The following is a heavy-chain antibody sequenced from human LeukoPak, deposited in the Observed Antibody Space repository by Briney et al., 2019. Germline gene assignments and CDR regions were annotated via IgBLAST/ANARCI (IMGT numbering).Heavy chain of an antibody. CDR1: GYNFIAYY. V-gene: IGHV1-2*02. CDR3: ARDPSGDSSGYPFDQ. Sequence: GASVKLSCKASGYNFIAYYMPRVRQAPGQGPEWTGWINPDSGFTNYSQKFHGRVTMTTDTSIRGGYMELRRLRSDDTGVYYCARDPSGDSSGYPFDQWDEGTLVTVYS. CDR2: INPDSGFT. J-gene: IGHJ4*02. D-gene: IGHD3-22*01.